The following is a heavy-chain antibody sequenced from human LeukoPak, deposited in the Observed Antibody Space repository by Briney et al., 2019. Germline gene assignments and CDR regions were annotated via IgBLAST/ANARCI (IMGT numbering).Heavy chain of an antibody. Sequence: SETLSLTCAVYGGSFSGYYWSWIRQPPGKGLEWIGEINHSGSTNYNPSLKGRVTISVDTSKNQFSLKLSSVTAADTAVYYCARPSVYYYYYMDVRGKGTTVTVSS. J-gene: IGHJ6*03. V-gene: IGHV4-34*01. CDR2: INHSGST. CDR1: GGSFSGYY. CDR3: ARPSVYYYYYMDV.